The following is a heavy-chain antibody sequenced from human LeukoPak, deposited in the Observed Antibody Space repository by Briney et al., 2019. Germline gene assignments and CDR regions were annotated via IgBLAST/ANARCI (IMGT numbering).Heavy chain of an antibody. J-gene: IGHJ5*02. CDR2: LYSDDSA. CDR1: GFSISSGY. V-gene: IGHV3-53*01. CDR3: AKGSGSGWYGWFAP. D-gene: IGHD6-19*01. Sequence: GGSLRLSCVASGFSISSGYMTWARQAPGKALEWVSLLYSDDSAYYPDSVKGRFTISRDNSKNTFYLQMNSLRGEDTAVYSCAKGSGSGWYGWFAPWGQGTLVTVSS.